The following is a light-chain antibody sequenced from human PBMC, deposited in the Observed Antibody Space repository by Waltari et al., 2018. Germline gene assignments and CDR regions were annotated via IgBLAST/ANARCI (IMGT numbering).Light chain of an antibody. Sequence: IVMTQSPATLSVSPGERVTLSCRASQTIDNNLAWYQKKPGQAPRLLIYDASTRANGVPGRFSGSGSGTEFTLTISSLQSEDFAFYYCQHYNNWPWTLGQGTKVEIK. J-gene: IGKJ1*01. CDR3: QHYNNWPWT. CDR2: DAS. CDR1: QTIDNN. V-gene: IGKV3-15*01.